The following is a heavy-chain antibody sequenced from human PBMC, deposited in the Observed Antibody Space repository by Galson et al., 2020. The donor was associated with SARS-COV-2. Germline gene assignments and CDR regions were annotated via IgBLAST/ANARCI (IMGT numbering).Heavy chain of an antibody. CDR1: GFSLSTSGMC. D-gene: IGHD6-19*01. J-gene: IGHJ4*02. CDR2: IDWDDDE. Sequence: ESGPTLVKPTQTLTLTCTFSGFSLSTSGMCVSWIRQPTGKALEWLARIDWDDDEYYSTSLKTRLTISKDTSKNQVVLTMTNMDPVDTGTYYCARIDSSGCRGNYWGQGTLVTVSS. CDR3: ARIDSSGCRGNY. V-gene: IGHV2-70*11.